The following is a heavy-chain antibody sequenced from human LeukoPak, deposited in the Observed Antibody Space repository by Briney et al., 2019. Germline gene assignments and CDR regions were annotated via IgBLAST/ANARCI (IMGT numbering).Heavy chain of an antibody. J-gene: IGHJ4*02. V-gene: IGHV3-73*01. Sequence: GGSLRLSCAASGFTFSGSAIHGVRQASGKGREWVGRIRDKDNSYATEYIASVEGRFTISRDDSKNTAYLQMSSLKTEDTAVYYCTRWDCTTTGCYPFDYWGQGTLVTVSS. CDR3: TRWDCTTTGCYPFDY. CDR1: GFTFSGSA. D-gene: IGHD2-2*01. CDR2: IRDKDNSYAT.